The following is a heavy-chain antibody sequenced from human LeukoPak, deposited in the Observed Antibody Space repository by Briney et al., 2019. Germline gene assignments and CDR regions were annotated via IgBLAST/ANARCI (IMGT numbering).Heavy chain of an antibody. J-gene: IGHJ4*02. CDR3: ATVPRKGGYYMDYYFDY. CDR1: GGTFSSYA. Sequence: SVKVSCKASGGTFSSYAISWVRQAPGQGLEWMGGISPIFGTANYAQKFQGRVTITADESTSTAYMELSSLRSEDTAVYYCATVPRKGGYYMDYYFDYWGQGTLVTVSS. V-gene: IGHV1-69*13. CDR2: ISPIFGTA. D-gene: IGHD3-3*01.